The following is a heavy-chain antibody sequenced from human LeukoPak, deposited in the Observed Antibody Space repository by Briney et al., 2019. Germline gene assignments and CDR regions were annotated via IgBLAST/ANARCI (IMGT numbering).Heavy chain of an antibody. Sequence: PSETLSLTCTVSGDSLNTYYWTWIRQTPGKELEWIGFVASSGTSNYNPSLKSRVTISVDTSKNQFSLKLSSVTAADTAVYYCARGLRGYSYGYWGQGTLVTVSS. CDR2: VASSGTS. D-gene: IGHD5-18*01. CDR1: GDSLNTYY. CDR3: ARGLRGYSYGY. J-gene: IGHJ4*02. V-gene: IGHV4-59*01.